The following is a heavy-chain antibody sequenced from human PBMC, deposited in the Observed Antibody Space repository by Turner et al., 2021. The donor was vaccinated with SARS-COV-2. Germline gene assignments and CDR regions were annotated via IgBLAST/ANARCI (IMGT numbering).Heavy chain of an antibody. J-gene: IGHJ5*02. V-gene: IGHV1-69*01. CDR1: GGTFSSYA. CDR2: IIPIFGTA. Sequence: QVQLVQSGAEVKKPGSSVKFSCKASGGTFSSYAISWVRQAPGQGLEWMRGIIPIFGTANYAQKFQGRVTITADESTRTAYMELSSLRSEDTAVYYCARARGVDYYDSSGQRFDPWGQGTLVTVSS. D-gene: IGHD3-22*01. CDR3: ARARGVDYYDSSGQRFDP.